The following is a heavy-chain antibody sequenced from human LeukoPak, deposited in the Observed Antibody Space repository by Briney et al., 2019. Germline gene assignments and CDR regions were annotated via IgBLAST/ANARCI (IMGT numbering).Heavy chain of an antibody. CDR1: GFTFSSYG. J-gene: IGHJ6*04. D-gene: IGHD6-13*01. CDR2: IRSDGSNK. V-gene: IGHV3-30*02. Sequence: GGCLRLSCAASGFTFSSYGMHWVRQAPGKGLEWVAFIRSDGSNKYYADSVKGRFTISRDNSKNTLFLQMNSLRAEDTAVYFCAKDPSSSWSSSDVWGKGTTVTVSS. CDR3: AKDPSSSWSSSDV.